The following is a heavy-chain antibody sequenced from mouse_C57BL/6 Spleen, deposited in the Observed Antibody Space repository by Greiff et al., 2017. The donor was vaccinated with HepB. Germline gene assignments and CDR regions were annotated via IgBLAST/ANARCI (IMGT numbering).Heavy chain of an antibody. CDR3: ARPLTMVATGFAY. J-gene: IGHJ3*01. Sequence: EVMLVESGGGLVQPGGSLSLSCAASGFTFTDYYMSWVRQPPGKALEWWGFIRNKANGYTTEYSASVKGRFTISRDNSQSILYLQMNALRAEDSAAYYGARPLTMVATGFAYWDQGTLVTVSA. V-gene: IGHV7-3*01. CDR1: GFTFTDYY. CDR2: IRNKANGYTT. D-gene: IGHD2-2*01.